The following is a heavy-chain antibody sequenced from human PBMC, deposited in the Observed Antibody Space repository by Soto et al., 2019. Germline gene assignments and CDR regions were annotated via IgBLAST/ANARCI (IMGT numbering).Heavy chain of an antibody. V-gene: IGHV4-34*01. CDR2: INHMGST. CDR1: GGSFSGYY. CDR3: ARGGMTTEATGRYGMDV. Sequence: QVQLQQWGAGLLKPSETLSLTCAVYGGSFSGYYWSWIRQPPGKGLAWIGEINHMGSTNYNPSLKSRVTISVDTSKAQFSRKRSSVDAADTTVYYFARGGMTTEATGRYGMDVWGQATTVTDSS. D-gene: IGHD4-17*01. J-gene: IGHJ6*02.